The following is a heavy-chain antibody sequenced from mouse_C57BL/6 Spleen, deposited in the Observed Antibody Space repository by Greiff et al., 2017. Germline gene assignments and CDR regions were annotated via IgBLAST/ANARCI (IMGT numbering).Heavy chain of an antibody. J-gene: IGHJ2*01. CDR1: GFTFSSYA. Sequence: VQLVESGGGLVKPGGSLKLSCAASGFTFSSYAMSWVRQTPEKRLEWVATISDGGSYTYYPDNVKGRFTISRDNAKNNLYLQMSHLKSEDTAMYYCARDSSGYDYFDYWGQGTTLTVSS. CDR3: ARDSSGYDYFDY. V-gene: IGHV5-4*01. D-gene: IGHD3-2*02. CDR2: ISDGGSYT.